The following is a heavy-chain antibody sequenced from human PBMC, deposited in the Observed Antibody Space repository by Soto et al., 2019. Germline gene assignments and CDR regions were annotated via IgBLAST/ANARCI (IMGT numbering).Heavy chain of an antibody. V-gene: IGHV1-18*04. CDR1: GYTFTSYG. J-gene: IGHJ6*02. D-gene: IGHD6-6*01. CDR3: ARIPYSSSSSSYYYYGLDV. Sequence: GASVKVSCKASGYTFTSYGISWVRQAPGQGLEWMGWISAYNGNTNYAQKLQGRVTMTTDTSTSTAYMELRSLRSDDTAAYYCARIPYSSSSSSYYYYGLDVWGQGTAVTVSS. CDR2: ISAYNGNT.